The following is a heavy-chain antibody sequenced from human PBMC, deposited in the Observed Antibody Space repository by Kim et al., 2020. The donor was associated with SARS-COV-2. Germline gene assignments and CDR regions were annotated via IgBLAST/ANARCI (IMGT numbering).Heavy chain of an antibody. CDR1: GGSISSSSYY. J-gene: IGHJ4*02. D-gene: IGHD3-3*01. CDR3: ARESGNSDY. Sequence: SETLSLTCTVSGGSISSSSYYWGWIRQPPGKGLEWIGSIYYSGSTYYNPSLKSRVTISVDTSKNQFSLKLSSVTAADTAVYYCARESGNSDYWGQGTLVTVSS. V-gene: IGHV4-39*07. CDR2: IYYSGST.